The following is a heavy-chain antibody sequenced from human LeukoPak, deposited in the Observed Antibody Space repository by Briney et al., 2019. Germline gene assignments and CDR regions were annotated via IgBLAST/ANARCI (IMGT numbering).Heavy chain of an antibody. CDR1: GYTFTNYA. CDR3: AISGSYLDAFDI. CDR2: INPNSGGT. J-gene: IGHJ3*02. Sequence: ASVTVSCKASGYTFTNYAMNWVRQAPGQGLEWMGWINPNSGGTNYAQKFQGRVTMTTDTSTSTAYMELRSLRSDDTAVYYCAISGSYLDAFDIWGQGTMVTVSS. D-gene: IGHD1-26*01. V-gene: IGHV1-2*02.